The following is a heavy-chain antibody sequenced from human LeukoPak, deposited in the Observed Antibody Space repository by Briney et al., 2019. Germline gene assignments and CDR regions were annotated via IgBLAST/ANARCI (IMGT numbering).Heavy chain of an antibody. D-gene: IGHD2-15*01. CDR3: ARDQGGGHTYYFDY. Sequence: GGSLRLSCEASGFTFNSYEMNWVRQAPGKGLEWISYINSGGSVIYYADSVKGRFTISRNNAKKSLYLQMNSLRAEDTAVYYCARDQGGGHTYYFDYWGQGTLVTVAS. V-gene: IGHV3-48*03. CDR2: INSGGSVI. J-gene: IGHJ4*02. CDR1: GFTFNSYE.